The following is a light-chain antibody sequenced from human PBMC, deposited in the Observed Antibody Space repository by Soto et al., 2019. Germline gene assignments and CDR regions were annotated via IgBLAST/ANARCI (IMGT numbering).Light chain of an antibody. J-gene: IGKJ3*01. CDR3: QQYDNLPLT. CDR1: RSVGSY. V-gene: IGKV3-15*01. CDR2: GAS. Sequence: ERVVTQSPATLSVSPGERATLSCRAGRSVGSYLAWYQQKPGQAPRLLLFGASSRATGVPARFSGSGSGTEFTLTINSLQSEDFAVYFCQQYDNLPLTFGPGTKVDIK.